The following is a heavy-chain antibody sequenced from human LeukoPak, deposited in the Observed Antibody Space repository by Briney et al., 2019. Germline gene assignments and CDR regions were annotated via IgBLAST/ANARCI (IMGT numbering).Heavy chain of an antibody. CDR3: ARVRTGGYCSSTSCRRDYYYGMDV. Sequence: PSETLSLTCTVSGGSIGSGDYYWSWIRQPPGKGLEWIGYIYYSESTYYNPSLKSRVTISIDTSKNQFSLKLSSVTAADTAVYYCARVRTGGYCSSTSCRRDYYYGMDVWGQGTTVTVSS. CDR1: GGSIGSGDYY. J-gene: IGHJ6*02. D-gene: IGHD2-2*01. V-gene: IGHV4-61*08. CDR2: IYYSEST.